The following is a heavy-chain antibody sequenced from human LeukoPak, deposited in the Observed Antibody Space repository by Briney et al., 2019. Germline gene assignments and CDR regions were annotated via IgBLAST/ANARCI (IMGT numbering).Heavy chain of an antibody. J-gene: IGHJ3*02. CDR1: GYMFTSYW. CDR2: IYPGDSDT. V-gene: IGHV5-51*01. D-gene: IGHD4-23*01. Sequence: GESLKISCKGSGYMFTSYWIGWVRQMPGKGLEWMGIIYPGDSDTRYNPSFQGQVTISADKSISTAYLQWSSLKASDTAMYYCARQAGYGGRALGGAFDIWGQGTMVTVSS. CDR3: ARQAGYGGRALGGAFDI.